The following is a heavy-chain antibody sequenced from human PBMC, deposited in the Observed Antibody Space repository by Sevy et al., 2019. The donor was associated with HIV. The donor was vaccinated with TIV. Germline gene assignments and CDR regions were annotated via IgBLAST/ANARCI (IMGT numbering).Heavy chain of an antibody. J-gene: IGHJ2*01. Sequence: GGSLRLSCAASGFTFSSYSMNWVRQAPGKGLEWVSYISCSSSTIYYEDSVKGRFTISRDNAKTSLYLQMNSLRDEDTAVYYCARSIYSYGDYSNWYFDLWGRGTLVTVSS. V-gene: IGHV3-48*02. CDR3: ARSIYSYGDYSNWYFDL. D-gene: IGHD4-17*01. CDR2: ISCSSSTI. CDR1: GFTFSSYS.